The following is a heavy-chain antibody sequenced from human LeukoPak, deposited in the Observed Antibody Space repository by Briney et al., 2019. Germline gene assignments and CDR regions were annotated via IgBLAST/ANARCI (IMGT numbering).Heavy chain of an antibody. D-gene: IGHD6-13*01. CDR1: GFTFSDYY. J-gene: IGHJ4*02. CDR3: ARDPPGIAASVSGG. CDR2: IYSGGTT. V-gene: IGHV3-53*01. Sequence: PGGSLRLSCAASGFTFSDYYMTWIRQAPGKGLEWVALIYSGGTTNYADSVKGRFTISRDNSKNTLYLQMTNVRVEDTAVYYCARDPPGIAASVSGGWGQGTLVTVSS.